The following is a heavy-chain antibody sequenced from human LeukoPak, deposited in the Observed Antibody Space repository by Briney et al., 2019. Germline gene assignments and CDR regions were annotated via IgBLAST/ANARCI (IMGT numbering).Heavy chain of an antibody. Sequence: GGSLRLSCAASGFTFSSYEMNWVRQAPGKGLEWVSSISSSSSYIYYADSVKGRFTISRDNAKNSLYLQMNSLRAEDTAVYYCARAKSAGGNRYYFDYWGQGTLVTVSS. V-gene: IGHV3-21*01. D-gene: IGHD2-8*02. CDR2: ISSSSSYI. CDR3: ARAKSAGGNRYYFDY. CDR1: GFTFSSYE. J-gene: IGHJ4*02.